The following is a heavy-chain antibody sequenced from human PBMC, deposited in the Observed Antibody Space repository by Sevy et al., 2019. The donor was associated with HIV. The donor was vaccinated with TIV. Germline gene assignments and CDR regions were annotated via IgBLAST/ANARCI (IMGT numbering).Heavy chain of an antibody. V-gene: IGHV4-31*03. CDR1: GGSISSGGYY. D-gene: IGHD1-26*01. CDR3: AREGIVGAIPRVYYYYCMDV. J-gene: IGHJ6*02. CDR2: IYYSGST. Sequence: SETLSLTCTVSGGSISSGGYYWSWIRQHPGKGLEWIGYIYYSGSTYYNPSLKSRVTISVDTTKNHFSLKLSYVTAADTAVYYCAREGIVGAIPRVYYYYCMDVWGQGTTVTVSS.